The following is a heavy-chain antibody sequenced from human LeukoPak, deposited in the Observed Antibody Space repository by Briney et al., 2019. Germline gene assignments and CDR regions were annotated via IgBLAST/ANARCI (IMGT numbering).Heavy chain of an antibody. D-gene: IGHD6-6*01. CDR3: VRDKGTSYLSSFDY. Sequence: PSETLSLTCTVSGGSISTYYWSWIRQPPGKGLEWIGYIYYSGSTNHNPSLKSRVTISVDTSKNQLSLKLTSVLAADTAVYYCVRDKGTSYLSSFDYWGQGTLVTVSS. CDR2: IYYSGST. J-gene: IGHJ4*02. V-gene: IGHV4-59*01. CDR1: GGSISTYY.